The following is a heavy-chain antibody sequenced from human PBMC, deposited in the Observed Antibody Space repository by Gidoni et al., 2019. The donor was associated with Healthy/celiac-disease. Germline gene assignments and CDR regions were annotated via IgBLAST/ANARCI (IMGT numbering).Heavy chain of an antibody. Sequence: QLQLQESGPGLVKPSETLSLTCTVSGGSISSSTYYWGWIRQPPGKGLEWIGSIYYSGSTYYNPSLKSRVTISVDTSKNQFSLKLSSVTAADTAVYYCARGPLRRDGYNYPFDYWGQGTLVTVSS. CDR2: IYYSGST. D-gene: IGHD5-12*01. CDR1: GGSISSSTYY. CDR3: ARGPLRRDGYNYPFDY. V-gene: IGHV4-39*07. J-gene: IGHJ4*02.